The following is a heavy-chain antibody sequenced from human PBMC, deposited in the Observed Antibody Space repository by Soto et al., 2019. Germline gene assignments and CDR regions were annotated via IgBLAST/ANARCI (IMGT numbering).Heavy chain of an antibody. CDR2: ISAYNGNT. CDR3: ASDRAAAGTYYYYGMDV. CDR1: GYTFTSYD. J-gene: IGHJ6*02. D-gene: IGHD6-13*01. Sequence: ASGKVSCKASGYTFTSYDISWLRQAPGQGLEWMGWISAYNGNTNYAQKLQGRVTMTTDTSTSTAYMELRSLRSDDTAVYYCASDRAAAGTYYYYGMDVWGQGTTVTVSS. V-gene: IGHV1-18*01.